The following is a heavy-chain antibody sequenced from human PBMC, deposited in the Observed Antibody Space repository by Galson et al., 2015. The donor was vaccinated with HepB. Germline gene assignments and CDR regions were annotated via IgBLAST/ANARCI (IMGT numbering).Heavy chain of an antibody. V-gene: IGHV3-66*01. J-gene: IGHJ2*01. Sequence: SLRLSCAASGFTFSNAWMNWVRQAPGKGLEWVSVIYSGGSAYYTDSVKGRFTISRDNSKNTLYLQMNSLRAEDTAVYYCASRSYDRLGWYFDLWGRGTLVTVSS. CDR3: ASRSYDRLGWYFDL. CDR1: GFTFSNAW. CDR2: IYSGGSA. D-gene: IGHD3-22*01.